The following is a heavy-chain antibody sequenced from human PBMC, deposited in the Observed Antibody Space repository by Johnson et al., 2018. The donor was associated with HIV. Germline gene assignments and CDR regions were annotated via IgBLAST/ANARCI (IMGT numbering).Heavy chain of an antibody. CDR1: GFTFSSYG. V-gene: IGHV3-NL1*01. CDR3: LSQWLVRNAFDI. CDR2: ITHNGGSA. J-gene: IGHJ3*02. D-gene: IGHD6-19*01. Sequence: QVQLVESGGGVVQPGRSLRLSCAASGFTFSSYGMHWVRQAPGKGLEWVSVITHNGGSAYYAASVKGRFTISRDNSKNTLYLQMNSLRAEDTDVYYCLSQWLVRNAFDIWGQGTMVTVSS.